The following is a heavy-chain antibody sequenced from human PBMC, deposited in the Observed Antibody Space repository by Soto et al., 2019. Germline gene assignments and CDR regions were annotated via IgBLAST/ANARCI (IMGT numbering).Heavy chain of an antibody. CDR3: ARDPALNWNDAGIDH. CDR1: GYTFTSHY. Sequence: GASVKVSCKASGYTFTSHYIHWVRQAPGQGLEWVGIIDPRIGSTVYAQRFQGRVTMTRDTSTTTVYVEMSSLQSEDTAVYYCARDPALNWNDAGIDHWGQGTLVTVSS. D-gene: IGHD1-1*01. V-gene: IGHV1-46*01. J-gene: IGHJ4*02. CDR2: IDPRIGST.